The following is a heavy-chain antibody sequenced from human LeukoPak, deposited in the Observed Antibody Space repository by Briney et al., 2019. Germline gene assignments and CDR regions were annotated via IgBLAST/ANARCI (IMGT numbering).Heavy chain of an antibody. CDR3: ARGLRMIRGIVRSLRAFDL. J-gene: IGHJ3*01. D-gene: IGHD3-10*01. Sequence: PSETLSLTCGVYGGSFSGYYWSWIRQPPGQGLEWIAEINHGGNTNHNPSLKSRVPMSVDTSKTQFSLNLTSVTAADTAIYYCARGLRMIRGIVRSLRAFDLWGQGTMVTVSS. CDR2: INHGGNT. CDR1: GGSFSGYY. V-gene: IGHV4-34*01.